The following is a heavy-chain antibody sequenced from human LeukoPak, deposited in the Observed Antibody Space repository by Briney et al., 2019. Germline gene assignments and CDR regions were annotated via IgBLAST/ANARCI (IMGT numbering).Heavy chain of an antibody. Sequence: GASVKVSCKASGYTFTGYYIHWVRQAPGQGLEWMGWINPHSGGTNYAQKLQGRVTMTTDTSTSTAYMELRSLRSDDTAVYYCARDSDWYSSSWYYYYYGMDVWGQGTTVTVSS. V-gene: IGHV1-2*02. CDR1: GYTFTGYY. CDR3: ARDSDWYSSSWYYYYYGMDV. J-gene: IGHJ6*02. CDR2: INPHSGGT. D-gene: IGHD6-13*01.